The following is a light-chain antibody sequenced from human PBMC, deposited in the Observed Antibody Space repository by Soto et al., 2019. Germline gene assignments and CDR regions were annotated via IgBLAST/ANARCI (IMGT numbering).Light chain of an antibody. V-gene: IGLV1-44*01. CDR2: GNN. CDR1: SSNVGRNS. Sequence: QSVLTQPPSASGTPGQGLTISCSGSSSNVGRNSVTWYQQLPGTAPKLLIYGNNQRPSGVPDRFSGSKSGTSASLAISGLQSEDEADYYCATWDDYLNVYVFGTGTKGTVL. J-gene: IGLJ1*01. CDR3: ATWDDYLNVYV.